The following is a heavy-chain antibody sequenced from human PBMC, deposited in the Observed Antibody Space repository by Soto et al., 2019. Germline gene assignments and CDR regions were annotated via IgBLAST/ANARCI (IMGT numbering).Heavy chain of an antibody. V-gene: IGHV1-46*01. CDR2: INPNVGST. CDR3: VRDYDILTAYPYFFDY. Sequence: KEAPASVKVSCKASGYTFTNYYMHWVRQAPGAGPEWMGIINPNVGSTTYAQTFQGRFTITRDTSTRTVSMELSRLRPEDTAVYYCVRDYDILTAYPYFFDYWDQGSL. D-gene: IGHD3-9*01. J-gene: IGHJ4*02. CDR1: GYTFTNYY.